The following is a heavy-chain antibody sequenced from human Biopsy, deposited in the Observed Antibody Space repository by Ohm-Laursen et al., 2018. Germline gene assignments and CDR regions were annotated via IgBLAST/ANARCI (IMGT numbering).Heavy chain of an antibody. Sequence: SDTLSLTCTVSGDSISSYYWRWIRQPPGKGLQRIGYVYYTWSTDYNPSLQSRVTISVDTSKNHFSLRLRSVTPADTAIYYCARDRGYYSDRTVPGYFDLWGRGTLVTVSS. CDR2: VYYTWST. D-gene: IGHD3-22*01. J-gene: IGHJ2*01. CDR1: GDSISSYY. CDR3: ARDRGYYSDRTVPGYFDL. V-gene: IGHV4-59*01.